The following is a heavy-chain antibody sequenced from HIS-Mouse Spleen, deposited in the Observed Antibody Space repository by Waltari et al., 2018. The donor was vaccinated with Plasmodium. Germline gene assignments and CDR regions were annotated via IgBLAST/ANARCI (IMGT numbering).Heavy chain of an antibody. CDR3: AKGSFIGSGYDPWAFDI. D-gene: IGHD5-12*01. CDR1: GFTFSSYG. Sequence: QVQLVESGGGVVQPGRSLRLSCAASGFTFSSYGMHWVRQAPGKGVEWLAVISNDGSNKYYADSGKGRFTISRDNSKNTLYLQMNSLRAEDTAVYYCAKGSFIGSGYDPWAFDIWGQGTMVTVSS. CDR2: ISNDGSNK. V-gene: IGHV3-30*18. J-gene: IGHJ3*02.